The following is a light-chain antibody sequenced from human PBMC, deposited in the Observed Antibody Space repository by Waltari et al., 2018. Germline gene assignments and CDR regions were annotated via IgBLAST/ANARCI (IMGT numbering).Light chain of an antibody. CDR1: ALPNSI. CDR3: YSTDSSGDYGV. Sequence: SYELTQPPSVSVSPGQTARLTCPGDALPNSIGYWYQQKSGQAPVLVIYEGSKRPSGIPERFSGSSLGTMATLTISGAQVEDEADYYCYSTDSSGDYGVFGGGTKLTVL. J-gene: IGLJ2*01. V-gene: IGLV3-10*01. CDR2: EGS.